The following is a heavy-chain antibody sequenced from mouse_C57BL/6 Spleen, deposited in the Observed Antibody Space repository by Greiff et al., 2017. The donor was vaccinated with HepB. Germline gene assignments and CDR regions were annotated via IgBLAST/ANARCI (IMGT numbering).Heavy chain of an antibody. Sequence: QVQLQQPGAELVRPGSSVKLSCKASGYTFTSYWMHWVKQRPIQGLEWIGNIDPSDSETHYNQKFKDKATLTVDKSSSTAYMQLSSLTSEDSAVYYSARGSYYGSLYAMDYWGQGTSVTVSS. CDR2: IDPSDSET. D-gene: IGHD1-1*01. CDR3: ARGSYYGSLYAMDY. CDR1: GYTFTSYW. V-gene: IGHV1-52*01. J-gene: IGHJ4*01.